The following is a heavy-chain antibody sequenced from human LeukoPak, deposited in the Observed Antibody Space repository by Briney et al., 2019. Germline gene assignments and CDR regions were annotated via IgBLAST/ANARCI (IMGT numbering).Heavy chain of an antibody. D-gene: IGHD5-12*01. CDR3: ATSGYGGYYFDY. V-gene: IGHV1-24*01. CDR1: GYTLTELS. J-gene: IGHJ4*02. CDR2: FDPEDGET. Sequence: ASVKVSCKVSGYTLTELSMHRVRQAPGKGLEWMGGFDPEDGETIYAQKFQGRVTMTEDTSTDTAYMELSSLRSEDTAVYYCATSGYGGYYFDYWGQGTLVTVSS.